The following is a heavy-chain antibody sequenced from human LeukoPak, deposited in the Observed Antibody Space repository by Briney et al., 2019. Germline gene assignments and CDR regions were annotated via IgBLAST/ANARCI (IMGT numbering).Heavy chain of an antibody. CDR3: ARDGSSGRGYYYYYGMDV. J-gene: IGHJ6*04. D-gene: IGHD1-26*01. Sequence: GGSLRLSCAASGFTFSSYWMNWARQAPGKGLEWVASINHNGNVNYYVDSVKGRFTFSRDNSKNTLYLQMNNLRAEDTAVYYCARDGSSGRGYYYYYGMDVWGEGTTVTVSS. CDR2: INHNGNVN. V-gene: IGHV3-7*03. CDR1: GFTFSSYW.